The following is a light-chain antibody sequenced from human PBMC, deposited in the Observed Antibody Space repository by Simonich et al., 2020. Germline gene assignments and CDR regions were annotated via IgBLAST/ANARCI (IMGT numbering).Light chain of an antibody. CDR2: EDT. Sequence: NFMLPQPHSVSESPWKPVTISCTRSSGSIASNYVQWYQQRPGTSPTTVIYEDTQRPSGVPDRFSGSSDSPSNPAALTISGLKTEDEADYYCQSYDSSNWVFGGGTKLTVL. J-gene: IGLJ3*02. CDR1: SGSIASNY. CDR3: QSYDSSNWV. V-gene: IGLV6-57*01.